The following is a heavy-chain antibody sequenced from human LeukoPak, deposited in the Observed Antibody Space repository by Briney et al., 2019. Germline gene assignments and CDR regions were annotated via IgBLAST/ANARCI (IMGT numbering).Heavy chain of an antibody. CDR2: IRSKAYGGTT. Sequence: GGSLRLSCTASGFTFGDYAMSLVRQAPGKGLEWVGFIRSKAYGGTTEYAASVKGRFTISRDDSKSIAYLQMNSLKTEDTAVYYCTRHDILTGYSPNWFDPWGQGTLVTVSS. J-gene: IGHJ5*02. D-gene: IGHD3-9*01. CDR1: GFTFGDYA. CDR3: TRHDILTGYSPNWFDP. V-gene: IGHV3-49*04.